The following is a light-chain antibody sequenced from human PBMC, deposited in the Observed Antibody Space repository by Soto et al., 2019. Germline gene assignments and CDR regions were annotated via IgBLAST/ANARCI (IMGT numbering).Light chain of an antibody. CDR2: WAS. CDR1: QSVLHSSNNKDY. V-gene: IGKV4-1*01. J-gene: IGKJ3*01. CDR3: QQYYSTPFT. Sequence: DIVMTQSPDSLAVSLGERATIYCKSSQSVLHSSNNKDYLAWYQQKPVQSPKLLIYWASTRESGVADRFSGSESAPEFTLTINSLQAEDVAVYYCQQYYSTPFTFGPGTKVDIK.